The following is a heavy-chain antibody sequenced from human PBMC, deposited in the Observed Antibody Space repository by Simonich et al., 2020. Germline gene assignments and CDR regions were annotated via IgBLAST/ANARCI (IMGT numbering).Heavy chain of an antibody. CDR2: INHSGST. J-gene: IGHJ6*02. D-gene: IGHD1-1*01. CDR1: GGSFSGYY. CDR3: ARHRLVDGTTGTTGVDYYYGMDV. V-gene: IGHV4-34*01. Sequence: QVQLQQWGAGLLKPSETLSLTCAVYGGSFSGYYWSWIRQPPGKGLEWIGEINHSGSTNYNPSLKSRVTIAVDTSKNQFSRRLGSVPAADTAVYYCARHRLVDGTTGTTGVDYYYGMDVWGQGTTVTVSS.